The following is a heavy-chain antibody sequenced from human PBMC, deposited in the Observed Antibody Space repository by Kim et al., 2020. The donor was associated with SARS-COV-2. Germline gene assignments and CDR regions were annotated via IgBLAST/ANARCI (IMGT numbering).Heavy chain of an antibody. D-gene: IGHD5-18*01. CDR2: IIPIFGTA. CDR3: ARAAVDTAMVLVYYYYGMDV. CDR1: GGTFSSYA. Sequence: ASVTVSCKASGGTFSSYAISWVRQAPGQGLEWMGGIIPIFGTANYAQKFQGRVTITADESTSTAYMELSSLRSEDTAVYYCARAAVDTAMVLVYYYYGMDVWGQGTTVTVSS. V-gene: IGHV1-69*13. J-gene: IGHJ6*02.